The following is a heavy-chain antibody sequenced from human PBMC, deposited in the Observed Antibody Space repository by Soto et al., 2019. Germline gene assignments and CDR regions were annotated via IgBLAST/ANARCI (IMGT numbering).Heavy chain of an antibody. CDR2: IYYSGST. Sequence: SETLSLTCTVSGGSISSSSYYWGWIRQPPGKGLEWIGSIYYSGSTYYNPSLKSRVTISVDTSKNQFSLKLSSVTAADTAVYYCARVNWFDPWGQGTLVTVSS. J-gene: IGHJ5*02. V-gene: IGHV4-39*01. CDR3: ARVNWFDP. CDR1: GGSISSSSYY.